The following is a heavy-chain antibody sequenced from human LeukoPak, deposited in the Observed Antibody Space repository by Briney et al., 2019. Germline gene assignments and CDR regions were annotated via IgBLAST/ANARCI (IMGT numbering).Heavy chain of an antibody. D-gene: IGHD2-21*01. J-gene: IGHJ4*02. CDR2: SSYIGST. Sequence: PSETLSLTCTLSVDSLSRRSFFCGSFRQPPGKGLEWLRSSSYIGSTCYNPSRKSRAPISVATSTTQLSLRLTSGTASDTAVDFCASRSDLVSKYFDYWGQGSLVTVSA. CDR1: VDSLSRRSFF. V-gene: IGHV4-39*01. CDR3: ASRSDLVSKYFDY.